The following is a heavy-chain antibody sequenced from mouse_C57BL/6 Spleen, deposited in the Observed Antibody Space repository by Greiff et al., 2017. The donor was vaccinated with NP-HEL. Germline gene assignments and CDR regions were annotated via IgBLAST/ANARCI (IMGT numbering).Heavy chain of an antibody. CDR3: TGEGLHNDGFAY. J-gene: IGHJ3*01. V-gene: IGHV6-3*01. CDR2: IRLKSDNYAT. Sequence: EVMLVESGGGLVQPGGSMKLSCVASGFTFSNYWMNWVRQSPEKGLEWVAQIRLKSDNYATHYAESVKGRFTISRDDSKSSVYLQMNNLRAEDTGIYYCTGEGLHNDGFAYWGQGTLVTVSA. D-gene: IGHD2-13*01. CDR1: GFTFSNYW.